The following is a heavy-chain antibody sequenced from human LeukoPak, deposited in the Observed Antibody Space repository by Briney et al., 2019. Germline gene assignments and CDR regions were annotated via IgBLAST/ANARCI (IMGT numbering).Heavy chain of an antibody. D-gene: IGHD3-3*01. CDR3: ARAYYDFWSGYSRGNWFDP. J-gene: IGHJ5*02. V-gene: IGHV4-34*01. Sequence: SETLSLTCAVYGGSFSGYYWSWIRQPPGKGLEWIGEINHSGSTNYNPSLKSQVTISVDTSKNQFSLKLSSVTAADTAVYYCARAYYDFWSGYSRGNWFDPWGQGTLVTVSS. CDR2: INHSGST. CDR1: GGSFSGYY.